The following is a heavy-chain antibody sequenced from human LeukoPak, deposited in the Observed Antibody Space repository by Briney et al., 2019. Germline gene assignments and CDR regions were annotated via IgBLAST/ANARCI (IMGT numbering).Heavy chain of an antibody. J-gene: IGHJ4*02. D-gene: IGHD6-13*01. V-gene: IGHV1-58*02. CDR1: GFTFTSSA. Sequence: ASVKVSCKASGFTFTSSAMQWVRQARGQRLEWIGWIVVGSGNTNCAQKFQERVTITRDMSTSTAYMELSSLRSEDTAVYYCAADPAGAADLDYWGQGTLVTVSS. CDR3: AADPAGAADLDY. CDR2: IVVGSGNT.